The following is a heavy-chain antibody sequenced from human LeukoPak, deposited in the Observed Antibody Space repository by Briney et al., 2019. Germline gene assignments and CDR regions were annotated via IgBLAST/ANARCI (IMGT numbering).Heavy chain of an antibody. Sequence: VASVKVSCKASGGTFSSYAISWVRQAPGQGLEWMGRIIPIFGITNYAQKFQGRVTITADKSTSTAYMELSSLRSKDTAVYYCARDSSGYYGEGNFDYWGQGTLVTVSS. CDR2: IIPIFGIT. V-gene: IGHV1-69*04. D-gene: IGHD3-22*01. CDR3: ARDSSGYYGEGNFDY. J-gene: IGHJ4*02. CDR1: GGTFSSYA.